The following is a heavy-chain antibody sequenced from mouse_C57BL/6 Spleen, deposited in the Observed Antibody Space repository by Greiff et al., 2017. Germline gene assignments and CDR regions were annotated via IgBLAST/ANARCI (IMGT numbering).Heavy chain of an antibody. CDR2: ISDGGSYT. CDR1: GFTFSSYA. Sequence: EVKLEESGGGLVKPGGSLKLSCAASGFTFSSYAMSWVRQTPEKRLEWVATISDGGSYTYYPDNVKGRFTISRDNAKNNLYLQMSHLKSEDTAMYYCARERFITTVVADYWGQGTTLTVSS. J-gene: IGHJ2*01. D-gene: IGHD1-1*01. V-gene: IGHV5-4*01. CDR3: ARERFITTVVADY.